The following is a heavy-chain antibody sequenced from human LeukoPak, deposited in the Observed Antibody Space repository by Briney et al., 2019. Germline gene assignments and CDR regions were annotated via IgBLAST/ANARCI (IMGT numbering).Heavy chain of an antibody. J-gene: IGHJ6*03. Sequence: SGGSLRLSCAASGFTFSSYWMSWVRQASGKGLEWVANIKQDGSEKYYVDSVKGRFTISRDNAKNSLYLQMNSLRAEDTAVYYCARDRDSWYGFYYYYYMDVWGKGTTVTVSS. D-gene: IGHD6-13*01. CDR2: IKQDGSEK. CDR3: ARDRDSWYGFYYYYYMDV. CDR1: GFTFSSYW. V-gene: IGHV3-7*01.